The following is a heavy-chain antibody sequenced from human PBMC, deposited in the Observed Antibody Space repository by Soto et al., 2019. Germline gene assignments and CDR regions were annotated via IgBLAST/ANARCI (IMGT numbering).Heavy chain of an antibody. CDR1: GFTVSNNY. V-gene: IGHV3-21*01. J-gene: IGHJ6*02. CDR2: ISSSSSYI. D-gene: IGHD3-22*01. Sequence: GGSLRLSCAVSGFTVSNNYMSWVRQAPGKGLEWVSSISSSSSYIYYADSVKGRFTISRGNAKNSLYLQMNSLRAEDTAVYYCARNYYDSSGYYFNYYGMDVWGQGTTVTVSS. CDR3: ARNYYDSSGYYFNYYGMDV.